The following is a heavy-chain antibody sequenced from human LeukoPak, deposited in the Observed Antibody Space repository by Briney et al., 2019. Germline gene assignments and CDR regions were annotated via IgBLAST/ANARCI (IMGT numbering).Heavy chain of an antibody. D-gene: IGHD3-3*01. CDR3: ARGRFSPDY. V-gene: IGHV3-23*01. J-gene: IGHJ4*02. CDR2: ISGSGGST. Sequence: PGESLRLSCAASGFTFSSYAMSWVRQAPGKGLEWVPAISGSGGSTYYADSVKGRFTISRDNSKNTLYLQMNSLRAEDTAVYYCARGRFSPDYWGQGTLVTVSS. CDR1: GFTFSSYA.